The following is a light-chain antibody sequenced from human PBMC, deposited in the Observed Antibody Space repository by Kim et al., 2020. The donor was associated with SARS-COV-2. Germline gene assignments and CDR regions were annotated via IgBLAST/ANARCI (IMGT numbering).Light chain of an antibody. CDR3: AAWDDSLNAWV. V-gene: IGLV1-44*01. CDR2: RNN. CDR1: SSNIGSNI. Sequence: GQSVTISCSGSSSNIGSNIVNWYQQFPGTAPKLLINRNNQRPSGVPDRFSGSKSGTSASLAISGLQSEDEADYYCAAWDDSLNAWVFGGGTQLTVL. J-gene: IGLJ3*02.